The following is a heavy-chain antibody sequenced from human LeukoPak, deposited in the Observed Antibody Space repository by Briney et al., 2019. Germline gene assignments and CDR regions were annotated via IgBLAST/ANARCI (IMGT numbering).Heavy chain of an antibody. J-gene: IGHJ6*02. D-gene: IGHD1-1*01. CDR2: FDPEDGET. V-gene: IGHV1-24*01. Sequence: ASVKVSCKVYGYTLTELSLHWVRQGPGKGLEWMGRFDPEDGETIYARKFQGRVTMTEDTSTDTAYMELSSLRSEDTAVYFCAVSLTTGGYYGMDVWGQGTTVTLSS. CDR3: AVSLTTGGYYGMDV. CDR1: GYTLTELS.